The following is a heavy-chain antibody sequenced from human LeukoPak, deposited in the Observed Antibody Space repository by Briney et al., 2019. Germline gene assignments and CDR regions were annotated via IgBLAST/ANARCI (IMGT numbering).Heavy chain of an antibody. Sequence: GGSLRLSCAVSGFTFSSHSMNWVRQAPGKGLECVANIKEDGREKYYVDSVKGRFTISRDNAKNSLYLQMSSLRAEDTAVYYCARGGRPDYWGQGTLVTVSS. D-gene: IGHD3-10*01. CDR2: IKEDGREK. CDR3: ARGGRPDY. J-gene: IGHJ4*02. CDR1: GFTFSSHS. V-gene: IGHV3-7*01.